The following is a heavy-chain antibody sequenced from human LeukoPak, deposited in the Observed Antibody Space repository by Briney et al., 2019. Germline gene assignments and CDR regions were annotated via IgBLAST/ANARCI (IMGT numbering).Heavy chain of an antibody. V-gene: IGHV1-2*02. J-gene: IGHJ5*02. D-gene: IGHD1-26*01. Sequence: GASVKVSCKASGYTFTGYYMHWVRQAPGQGLEWMGWINPNSGGTNYAQKFQGRVTMTRDTSISTAYMELSRLRSDDTAVYYCARFSSGSYYWFDPWGQGTLVTVSS. CDR2: INPNSGGT. CDR1: GYTFTGYY. CDR3: ARFSSGSYYWFDP.